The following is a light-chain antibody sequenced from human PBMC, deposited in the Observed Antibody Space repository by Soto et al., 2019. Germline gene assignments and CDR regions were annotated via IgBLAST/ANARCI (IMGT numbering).Light chain of an antibody. CDR2: GAS. CDR3: QQYGSSPRYT. J-gene: IGKJ2*01. CDR1: QSVTSSY. V-gene: IGKV3-20*01. Sequence: EIVLTQSPGTLSLSPGERATLSCRANQSVTSSYLAWYQQKPGQAPRLLIYGASTRATGIPDRFSGSGSGTDFTLTISRLEPEDFAVYYCQQYGSSPRYTFGQGTKLEIE.